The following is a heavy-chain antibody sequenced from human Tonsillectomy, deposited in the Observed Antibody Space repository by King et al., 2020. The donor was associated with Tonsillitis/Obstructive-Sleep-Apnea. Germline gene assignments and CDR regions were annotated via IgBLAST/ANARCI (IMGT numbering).Heavy chain of an antibody. Sequence: YCGWIRQTPGKGLEWIGTMYFSWSTYSNPSLKSRVTISVGTSKNQLSLKLSSVTAADTSLYYCVCTYDSSGYYLFDYWGQGTLVTVSS. CDR3: VCTYDSSGYYLFDY. D-gene: IGHD3-22*01. CDR2: MYFSWST. J-gene: IGHJ4*02. V-gene: IGHV4-39*01. CDR1: Y.